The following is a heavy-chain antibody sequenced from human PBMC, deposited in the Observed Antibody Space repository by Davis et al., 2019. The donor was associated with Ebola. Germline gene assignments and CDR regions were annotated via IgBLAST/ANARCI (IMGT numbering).Heavy chain of an antibody. CDR1: GGSISSYY. V-gene: IGHV4-59*01. J-gene: IGHJ4*02. D-gene: IGHD3-3*01. CDR3: ARGVTIFGVVGYFDY. CDR2: IYYSGST. Sequence: PSETLSLTCTVSGGSISSYYWSWIRQPPGKGLEWIGYIYYSGSTNYNPSLKSRVTISVDTSKNQFSLKLSSVTAADTAVYYCARGVTIFGVVGYFDYWGQGTLVTVSS.